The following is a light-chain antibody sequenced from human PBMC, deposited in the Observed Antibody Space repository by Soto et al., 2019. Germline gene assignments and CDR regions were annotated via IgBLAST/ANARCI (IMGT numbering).Light chain of an antibody. V-gene: IGLV2-23*01. CDR1: SSDVGSYNL. J-gene: IGLJ1*01. CDR2: EGS. CDR3: CSYAGSSAYV. Sequence: QSALTQPASVSGSPGQSITISCTGTSSDVGSYNLVSWYQQDPGKAPKPMIYEGSKRPSGVSNRFSGSKSGNTASLTISGLHAEDEADYYCCSYAGSSAYVFGTGTKVTVL.